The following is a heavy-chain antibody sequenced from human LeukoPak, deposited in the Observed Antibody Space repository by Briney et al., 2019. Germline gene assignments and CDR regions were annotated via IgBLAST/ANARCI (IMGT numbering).Heavy chain of an antibody. V-gene: IGHV3-33*01. J-gene: IGHJ5*02. D-gene: IGHD3-22*01. CDR2: IWYDGSNQ. CDR3: ARDHFDGSGYFGFDP. CDR1: GFTFSSYG. Sequence: GRSLRLSCAASGFTFSSYGMHWVRQAPGKGLEWVAVIWYDGSNQYYADSVKGRFTISRDNSRNTLYLQMNSLRAEDTAVYYCARDHFDGSGYFGFDPWGQGTLVTVSS.